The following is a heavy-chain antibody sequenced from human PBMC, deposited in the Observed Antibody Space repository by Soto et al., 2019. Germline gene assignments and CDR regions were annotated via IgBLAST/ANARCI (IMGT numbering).Heavy chain of an antibody. CDR1: GFRLRDYW. V-gene: IGHV3-7*05. Sequence: EVQLVESGGGLVQPGGSLRPSCVVSGFRLRDYWMTWVRQAPGKGLEWVATIKQDASEKYYVDSVKGRCTISRDNAKNSLYLQMNSLTTEDTAVYYCARETSVDADWGQGTLVTVSS. J-gene: IGHJ4*02. D-gene: IGHD2-2*01. CDR3: ARETSVDAD. CDR2: IKQDASEK.